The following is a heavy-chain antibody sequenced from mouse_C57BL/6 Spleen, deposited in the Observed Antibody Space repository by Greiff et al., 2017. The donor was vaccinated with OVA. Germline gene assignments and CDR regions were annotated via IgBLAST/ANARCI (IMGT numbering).Heavy chain of an antibody. CDR1: GFTFSDYY. CDR3: ARDRGYYGSSYAMDY. CDR2: INYDGSST. D-gene: IGHD1-1*01. V-gene: IGHV5-16*01. J-gene: IGHJ4*01. Sequence: EVQRVESEGGLVQPGRSMKLSCTASGFTFSDYYMAWVRQVPEKGLEWVANINYDGSSTYYLDSLKSRFIISRDNAKNILYLQMSSLKSEDTATYYCARDRGYYGSSYAMDYWGQGTSVTVSS.